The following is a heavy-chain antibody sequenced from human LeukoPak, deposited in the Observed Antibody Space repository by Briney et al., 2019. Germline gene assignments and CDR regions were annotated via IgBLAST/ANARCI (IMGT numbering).Heavy chain of an antibody. Sequence: GGSLRLSCAASGFSFSGYWMSWVRQTPGKGLEWVANIKQDGSVKNSVDSMKGRFTISRDNTKNSLYLQMNSLRAEDTAVYYCARYGGNSGPFDYWGQGTLVTVSS. J-gene: IGHJ4*02. V-gene: IGHV3-7*01. CDR3: ARYGGNSGPFDY. D-gene: IGHD4-23*01. CDR2: IKQDGSVK. CDR1: GFSFSGYW.